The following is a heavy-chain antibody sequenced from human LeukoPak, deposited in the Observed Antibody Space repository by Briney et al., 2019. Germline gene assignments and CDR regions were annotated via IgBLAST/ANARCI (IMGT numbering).Heavy chain of an antibody. J-gene: IGHJ6*02. D-gene: IGHD3-16*01. CDR2: INHNGNVN. CDR1: GFTFSNYW. V-gene: IGHV3-7*03. Sequence: GGSLRLSCAASGFTFSNYWMNWVRQAPGKGLEWVASINHNGNVNYYVDSVKGRFTISRDNAKNSLYLQMSNLRAEDTAVYFCARGGGLDVWGQGATVTVSS. CDR3: ARGGGLDV.